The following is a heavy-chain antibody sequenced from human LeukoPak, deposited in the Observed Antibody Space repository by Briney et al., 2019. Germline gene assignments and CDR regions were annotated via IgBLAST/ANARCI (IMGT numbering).Heavy chain of an antibody. CDR1: GDSIRSSSYH. CDR2: IYYSGST. J-gene: IGHJ4*02. V-gene: IGHV4-39*01. Sequence: SETLSLTCTVSGDSIRSSSYHWGWIRQPPGKGLEWIGSIYYSGSTYNNRSLKRRLTISIDTSKNQFSLKLSSVTAADTAMYYCARHVGKWGWDYWGQGTLVTVSS. CDR3: ARHVGKWGWDY. D-gene: IGHD3-16*01.